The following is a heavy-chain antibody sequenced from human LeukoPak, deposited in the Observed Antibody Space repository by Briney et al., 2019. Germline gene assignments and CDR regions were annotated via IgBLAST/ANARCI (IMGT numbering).Heavy chain of an antibody. Sequence: SVKVSCKASGGTFSSYAISWVRQAPGQGLEWMGRIIPIFGTANYAQKFQGRVTITADESTSTAYMELSSLRSEDTAVYYCARGQEMATQGAFDIWGQGTMVTVSS. J-gene: IGHJ3*02. CDR1: GGTFSSYA. CDR2: IIPIFGTA. V-gene: IGHV1-69*13. D-gene: IGHD5-24*01. CDR3: ARGQEMATQGAFDI.